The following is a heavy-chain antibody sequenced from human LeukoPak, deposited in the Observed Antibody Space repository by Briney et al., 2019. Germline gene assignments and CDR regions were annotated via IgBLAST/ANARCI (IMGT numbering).Heavy chain of an antibody. V-gene: IGHV3-23*01. J-gene: IGHJ3*02. CDR3: ASRMVRGVMGAFDI. CDR1: GFTFSSYA. Sequence: GGSLRLSCAASGFTFSSYAMSWVRQAPGKGLEWVSAISGSGGSTYYADSVKGRFTISRDNSKNTLYLQTNSLRAEDTAVYYCASRMVRGVMGAFDIWGQGTMVTVSS. D-gene: IGHD3-10*01. CDR2: ISGSGGST.